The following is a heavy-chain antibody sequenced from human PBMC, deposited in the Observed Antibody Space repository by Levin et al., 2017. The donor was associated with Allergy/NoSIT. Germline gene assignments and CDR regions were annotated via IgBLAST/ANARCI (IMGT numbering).Heavy chain of an antibody. V-gene: IGHV3-23*01. Sequence: GESLKISCAASGFTFSSYAMSWVRQAPGKGLEWVSAISGSGGSTYYADSVKGRFTISRDNSKNTLYLQMNSLRAEDTAVYYCAKDHRLSCSGGSCYPFDAFDIWGQGTMVTVSS. CDR1: GFTFSSYA. CDR2: ISGSGGST. J-gene: IGHJ3*02. CDR3: AKDHRLSCSGGSCYPFDAFDI. D-gene: IGHD2-15*01.